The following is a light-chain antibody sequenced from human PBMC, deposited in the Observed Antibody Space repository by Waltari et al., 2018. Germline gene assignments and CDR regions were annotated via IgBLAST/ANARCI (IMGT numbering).Light chain of an antibody. CDR2: RDT. J-gene: IGLJ2*01. Sequence: SYALTQPPSVSVSPGQTATITCSGDALPRQHAHWYQQKPGQAPLLIIYRDTQRPSGNPERFSASTSGTKVTLTITDVQAEDEADYYFQSVDTYSRYVVFGGGPRLTV. V-gene: IGLV3-25*03. CDR3: QSVDTYSRYVV. CDR1: ALPRQH.